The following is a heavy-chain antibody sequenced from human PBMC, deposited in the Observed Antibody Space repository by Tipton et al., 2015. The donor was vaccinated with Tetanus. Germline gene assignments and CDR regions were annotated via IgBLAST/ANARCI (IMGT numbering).Heavy chain of an antibody. Sequence: QLVQSGAEVKKPGESLKISCKGSEYNFRNYWIAWVRQMPGKDLEWMGTIYPGDSDTRYSPSFQGQVTISVDKSINTAYLQWSSLKASDAAIDYCAREPSSGHSFDYWGQGSLVTVSS. D-gene: IGHD3-22*01. CDR1: EYNFRNYW. V-gene: IGHV5-51*01. CDR2: IYPGDSDT. J-gene: IGHJ4*02. CDR3: AREPSSGHSFDY.